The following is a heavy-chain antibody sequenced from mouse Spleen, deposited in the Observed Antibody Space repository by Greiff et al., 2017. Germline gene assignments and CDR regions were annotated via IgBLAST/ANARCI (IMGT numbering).Heavy chain of an antibody. J-gene: IGHJ2*01. CDR3: ARHPGHYFDY. V-gene: IGHV5-9-3*01. Sequence: EVKLMESGGGLVKPGGSLKLSCAASGFTFSSYAMSWVRQTPEKRLEWVATISSGGSYTYYPDSVKGRFTISRDNAKNTLYLQMSSLRSEDTAMYYCARHPGHYFDYWGQGTTLTVSS. CDR1: GFTFSSYA. CDR2: ISSGGSYT.